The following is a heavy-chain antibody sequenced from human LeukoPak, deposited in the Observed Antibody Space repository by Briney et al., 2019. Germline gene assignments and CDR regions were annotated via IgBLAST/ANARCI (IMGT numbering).Heavy chain of an antibody. J-gene: IGHJ3*02. V-gene: IGHV1-2*02. CDR1: GYKYSDYY. D-gene: IGHD1-26*01. Sequence: ASVKVSCKASGYKYSDYYIHWVRHAPGQGLEWMGWINPHSGGTRYAPKFQGRVTMSSDTSINTAYMEMRSLRSDDTAVFYCARVDRLYGRTYPASYDIWGQGTRVTVSS. CDR2: INPHSGGT. CDR3: ARVDRLYGRTYPASYDI.